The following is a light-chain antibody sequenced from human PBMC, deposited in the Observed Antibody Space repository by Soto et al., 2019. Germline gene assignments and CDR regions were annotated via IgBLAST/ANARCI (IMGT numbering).Light chain of an antibody. CDR1: SGHSSYA. V-gene: IGLV4-69*01. CDR3: QTWGTGPVV. CDR2: LNSDGSH. Sequence: QLVLTQSPSASSALGASVKLTCTVSSGHSSYAIAWHQQQPEKGPRYLMKLNSDGSHSKGDGIPDRFSGSSSGAERYLTISSLQSEDEADYYCQTWGTGPVVFGGGTKLTVL. J-gene: IGLJ2*01.